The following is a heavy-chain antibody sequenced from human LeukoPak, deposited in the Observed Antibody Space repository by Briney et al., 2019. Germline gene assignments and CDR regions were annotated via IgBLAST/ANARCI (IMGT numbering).Heavy chain of an antibody. J-gene: IGHJ4*02. CDR3: ARVIVVTQTFDY. V-gene: IGHV4-34*01. Sequence: EWIGEINHSGSTNYNPSLKSRVTISVDTSKNQFSLKLSSVTAADTAVYYCARVIVVTQTFDYWGQGTLVIVSS. CDR2: INHSGST. D-gene: IGHD4-23*01.